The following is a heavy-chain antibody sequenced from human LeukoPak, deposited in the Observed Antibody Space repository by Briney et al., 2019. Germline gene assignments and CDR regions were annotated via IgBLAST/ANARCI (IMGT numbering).Heavy chain of an antibody. Sequence: GGSLSLSCAASGFTFSSYSMNWVRQAPGKGLEWVSSISSSSSYIYYADSVKGRFTISRDNAKNSLYLQMNSLKIEDTAVYYCARYYDIGGRWGRVDYWGLGTLVTVSS. V-gene: IGHV3-21*03. J-gene: IGHJ4*02. CDR2: ISSSSSYI. CDR1: GFTFSSYS. CDR3: ARYYDIGGRWGRVDY. D-gene: IGHD3-22*01.